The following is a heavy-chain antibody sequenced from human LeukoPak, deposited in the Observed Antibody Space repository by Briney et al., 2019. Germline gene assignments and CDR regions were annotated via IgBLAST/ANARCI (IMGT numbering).Heavy chain of an antibody. J-gene: IGHJ4*02. CDR1: GYTFTSYY. D-gene: IGHD6-19*01. Sequence: ASVKVSCKASGYTFTSYYMHWVRQAPGQGLEWMGLNNPSSGTTSYTQKFQGRVTMTRDTSTSTVYVELSSLTSEDTAVYYCARDRGLLYGSSGCLDSWGQGTLVTVSS. CDR3: ARDRGLLYGSSGCLDS. CDR2: NNPSSGTT. V-gene: IGHV1-46*01.